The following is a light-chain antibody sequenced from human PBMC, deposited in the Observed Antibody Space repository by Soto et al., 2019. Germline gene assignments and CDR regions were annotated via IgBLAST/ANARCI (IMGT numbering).Light chain of an antibody. V-gene: IGKV3-15*01. J-gene: IGKJ5*01. CDR3: QQRSNWPAT. CDR2: GAS. Sequence: EVVMTQSPATLSGSQGERATLSCRASQSVSNNLAWYRQKRGQAPRLLIYGASTRATGIPARFSGSGSGTDFTLTISSLEPEDFAVYYCQQRSNWPATFGQGTRLEIK. CDR1: QSVSNN.